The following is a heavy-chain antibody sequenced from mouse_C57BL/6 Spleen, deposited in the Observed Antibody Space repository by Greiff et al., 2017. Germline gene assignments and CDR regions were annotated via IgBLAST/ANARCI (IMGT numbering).Heavy chain of an antibody. J-gene: IGHJ2*01. CDR2: IDPENGDT. Sequence: EVQLQQSGAELVRPGASVKLSCTASGFNIKDDYMHWVKQRPEQGLEWIGWIDPENGDTEYASKFQGKATITADTSSNTAYLQLSSLTSEDTAVYYCTTWNWDVFDYWGQGTTLTVSS. D-gene: IGHD4-1*01. CDR3: TTWNWDVFDY. V-gene: IGHV14-4*01. CDR1: GFNIKDDY.